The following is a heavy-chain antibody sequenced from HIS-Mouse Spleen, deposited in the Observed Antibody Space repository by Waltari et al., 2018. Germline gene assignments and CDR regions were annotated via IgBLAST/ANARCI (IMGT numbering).Heavy chain of an antibody. D-gene: IGHD2-8*01. CDR2: ISSSSSYI. J-gene: IGHJ6*02. CDR1: GFTFSSHS. CDR3: ARDRRLMVYAISHGYYYGMDV. V-gene: IGHV3-21*01. Sequence: EVQLVESGGGLVKPGGSLRLSCAASGFTFSSHSIHWVRQAPGHGRAWVSSISSSSSYIYYADSVKGRFTISRDNAKNSLYLQMNSLRAEDTAVYYCARDRRLMVYAISHGYYYGMDVWGQGTTVTVSS.